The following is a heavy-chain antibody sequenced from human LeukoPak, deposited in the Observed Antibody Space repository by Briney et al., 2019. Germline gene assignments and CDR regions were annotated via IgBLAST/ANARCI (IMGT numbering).Heavy chain of an antibody. J-gene: IGHJ4*02. D-gene: IGHD2/OR15-2a*01. CDR1: GDSVSSNSAA. CDR3: ARDFYGTSLFDY. Sequence: SQTLSLTCAISGDSVSSNSAAWNWIRQSPSRGLEWLGRTYYKSKWFNDYAVSVKSRITIDPDTSKNQFSLLLNSVTPEDTAEYYCARDFYGTSLFDYWGQGTLVTVSS. CDR2: TYYKSKWFN. V-gene: IGHV6-1*01.